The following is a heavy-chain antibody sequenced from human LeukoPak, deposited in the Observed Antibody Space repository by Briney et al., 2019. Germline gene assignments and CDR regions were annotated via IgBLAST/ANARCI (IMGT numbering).Heavy chain of an antibody. V-gene: IGHV3-74*03. CDR1: GFTFSSYW. J-gene: IGHJ6*03. CDR2: INTDMTSP. CDR3: AREIRWYFFYMDV. Sequence: SGGSLRLSCAASGFTFSSYWMHWVRQAPGKGLEWVSRINTDMTSPTYADSVKGRFTISRDNAKNTLYLQVDSLGVEDTAVYYCAREIRWYFFYMDVWGKGTTVTVAS. D-gene: IGHD1-14*01.